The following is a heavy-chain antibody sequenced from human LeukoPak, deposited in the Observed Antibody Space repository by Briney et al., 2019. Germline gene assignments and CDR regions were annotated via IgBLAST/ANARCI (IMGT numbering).Heavy chain of an antibody. J-gene: IGHJ6*03. V-gene: IGHV4-39*07. CDR1: GGSISSSSYY. CDR2: IYHSGST. D-gene: IGHD3-10*01. CDR3: ARNMVPGTFMDV. Sequence: SETLSLTCTVSGGSISSSSYYWGWIRQPPGKGLEWIGEIYHSGSTNYNPSLKSRVTISVDKSKNQFSLKLSSVTAADTAVYYCARNMVPGTFMDVWGKGTTVTVSS.